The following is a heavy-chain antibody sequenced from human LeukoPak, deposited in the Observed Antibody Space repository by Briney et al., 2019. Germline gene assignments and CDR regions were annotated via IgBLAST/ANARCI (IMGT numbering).Heavy chain of an antibody. Sequence: GGSLRLSCAASGFTFSSYEMNWVRQAPGKGLEWVSYISSSGSTIYYADSVKGRFTISRDNAKNSLYLQMNSLRAEDTAVYYCAKYGSKYPYDSCCYRWGQGTLVTVSS. V-gene: IGHV3-48*03. CDR3: AKYGSKYPYDSCCYR. D-gene: IGHD3-22*01. CDR2: ISSSGSTI. J-gene: IGHJ5*02. CDR1: GFTFSSYE.